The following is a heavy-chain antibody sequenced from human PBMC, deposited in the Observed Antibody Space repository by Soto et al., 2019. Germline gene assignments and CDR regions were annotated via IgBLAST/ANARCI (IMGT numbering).Heavy chain of an antibody. CDR2: IYYSGST. Sequence: QVQLQESGPGLVKPSQTLSLTCTVSGGSISSGGYYWSWIRQHPGKGLEWIGYIYYSGSTYYNPSLKGRVTISVDTSKNQFSLKLSSVTAADTAVYYCARVAVVVAATDAFDIWGQGTMVTVSS. V-gene: IGHV4-31*03. CDR1: GGSISSGGYY. J-gene: IGHJ3*02. CDR3: ARVAVVVAATDAFDI. D-gene: IGHD2-15*01.